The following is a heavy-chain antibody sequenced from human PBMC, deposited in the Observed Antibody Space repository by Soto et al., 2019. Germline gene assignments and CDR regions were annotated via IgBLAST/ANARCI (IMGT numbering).Heavy chain of an antibody. V-gene: IGHV4-38-2*02. D-gene: IGHD3-3*01. J-gene: IGHJ4*02. Sequence: PSETLSLTCAVSGYSINGGYYRGWIRQCPGKGLEWIGSVFHSGTTYSTPSLKTRLTISVDTSKNQFSLDLNAVTAADTAVYYCVRDFGDLHDFWSGSDYWGQGIPVTVSS. CDR1: GYSINGGYY. CDR3: VRDFGDLHDFWSGSDY. CDR2: VFHSGTT.